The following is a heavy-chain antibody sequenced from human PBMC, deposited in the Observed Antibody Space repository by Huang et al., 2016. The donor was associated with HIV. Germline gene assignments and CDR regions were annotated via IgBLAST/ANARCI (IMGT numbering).Heavy chain of an antibody. CDR2: MNPKRGNT. V-gene: IGHV1-8*03. CDR1: GFNFNNYD. Sequence: QVQLVQSGAEVKKPGASVKVSCKASGFNFNNYDFNWVRQASGQGLEWMGGMNPKRGNTGYAQKFQGRVTITRNTSITTAYMELRSLRSEDTAVYYCARARGFLYDSTGYYSRYYFDSWGQGTLVTISS. D-gene: IGHD3-22*01. CDR3: ARARGFLYDSTGYYSRYYFDS. J-gene: IGHJ4*02.